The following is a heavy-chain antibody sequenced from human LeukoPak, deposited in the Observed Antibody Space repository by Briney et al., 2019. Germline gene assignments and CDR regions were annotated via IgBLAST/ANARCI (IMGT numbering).Heavy chain of an antibody. D-gene: IGHD3-22*01. CDR1: GFTFSSYG. J-gene: IGHJ4*02. V-gene: IGHV3-30*03. Sequence: PGGSLRLSCAASGFTFSSYGMHWVRQAPGKGLEWVAVISYDGSNKYYADSVKGRFPISRDNSKNTLYLQMNSLRAEDTAVYYCADALNYYDSSGYLPGENYWGQGTLVTVSS. CDR3: ADALNYYDSSGYLPGENY. CDR2: ISYDGSNK.